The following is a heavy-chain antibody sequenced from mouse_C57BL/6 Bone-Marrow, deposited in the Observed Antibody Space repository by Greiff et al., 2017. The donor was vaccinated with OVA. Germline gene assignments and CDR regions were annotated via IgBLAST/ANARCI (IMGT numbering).Heavy chain of an antibody. V-gene: IGHV2-2*01. CDR2: IWSGGST. Sequence: VQLQQSGPGLVQPSQSLSITCTVSGFSLTSYGVHWVRQSPGKGLEWLGVIWSGGSTDYNAAFISRLSISKDNSKSQVFFKMNSLQADDTAIYYCARNVRLPFAYWGQGTLVTVSA. CDR1: GFSLTSYG. CDR3: ARNVRLPFAY. D-gene: IGHD3-2*02. J-gene: IGHJ3*01.